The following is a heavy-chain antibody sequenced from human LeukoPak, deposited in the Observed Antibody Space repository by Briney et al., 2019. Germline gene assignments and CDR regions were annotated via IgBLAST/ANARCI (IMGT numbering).Heavy chain of an antibody. CDR1: GFTFSSYW. CDR2: ISSSSSYI. J-gene: IGHJ6*02. Sequence: PGGSLRLSCAASGFTFSSYWMHWVRQAPGKGLVWVSSISSSSSYIYYADSVKGRFTISRDNAKNSLYLQMNSLRAEDTAVYYCARDGLGQQYYYGMDVWGQGTTVTVSS. CDR3: ARDGLGQQYYYGMDV. V-gene: IGHV3-21*01. D-gene: IGHD6-13*01.